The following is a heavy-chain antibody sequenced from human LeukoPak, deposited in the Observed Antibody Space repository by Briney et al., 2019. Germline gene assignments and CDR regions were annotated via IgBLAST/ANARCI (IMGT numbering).Heavy chain of an antibody. CDR2: IHYSGST. D-gene: IGHD2-2*01. Sequence: PSETLSLTCTVSGGSISSDYWSWIRQPPGKGLEWIGYIHYSGSTNYNPSLKSRITISVDRSKNQFSLKLSSVTAADTAVYYCAREVVVPAANHYYFDYWGQGTLVTVSS. CDR1: GGSISSDY. V-gene: IGHV4-59*12. J-gene: IGHJ4*02. CDR3: AREVVVPAANHYYFDY.